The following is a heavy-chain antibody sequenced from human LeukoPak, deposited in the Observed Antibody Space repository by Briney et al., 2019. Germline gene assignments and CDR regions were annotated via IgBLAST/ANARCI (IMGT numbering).Heavy chain of an antibody. V-gene: IGHV4-59*08. CDR1: GGSISRYI. CDR2: IYHTGGT. D-gene: IGHD7-27*01. J-gene: IGHJ4*02. CDR3: ARFSPRAMGNYLDF. Sequence: SETLSLTCSVSGGSISRYIWSWVRQPPGKGLEWIAYIYHTGGTNYNPSLKSRVTISVDTSKDQFSLRLTSVTAADTAVYYCARFSPRAMGNYLDFWGQGTLVTVSS.